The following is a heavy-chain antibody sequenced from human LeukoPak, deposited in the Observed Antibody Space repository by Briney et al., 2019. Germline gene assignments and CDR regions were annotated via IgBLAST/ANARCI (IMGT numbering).Heavy chain of an antibody. CDR3: AKIGGRVVAATPADY. D-gene: IGHD2-15*01. Sequence: GGSLRLSCAASGFTFSSYSMNWVRQAPGKGLEWVSAISGSGGSTYYADSVKGRFTISRDNSKNTLYLQMNSLRAEDTAVYYCAKIGGRVVAATPADYWGQGTLVTVSS. J-gene: IGHJ4*02. CDR2: ISGSGGST. CDR1: GFTFSSYS. V-gene: IGHV3-23*01.